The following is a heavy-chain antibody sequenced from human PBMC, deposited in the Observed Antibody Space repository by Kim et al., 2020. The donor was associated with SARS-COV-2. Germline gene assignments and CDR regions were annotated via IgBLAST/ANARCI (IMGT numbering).Heavy chain of an antibody. J-gene: IGHJ4*02. CDR2: IWYDGSNK. CDR3: AREGGYCSGGSCYFDY. V-gene: IGHV3-33*01. D-gene: IGHD2-15*01. Sequence: GGSLRLSCAASGFTFSSYGMHWVRQAPGKGLEWVAVIWYDGSNKYYADSVKGRFTISRDNSKNTLYLQMNSLRAEDTAVYYCAREGGYCSGGSCYFDYWGQGTLVTVSS. CDR1: GFTFSSYG.